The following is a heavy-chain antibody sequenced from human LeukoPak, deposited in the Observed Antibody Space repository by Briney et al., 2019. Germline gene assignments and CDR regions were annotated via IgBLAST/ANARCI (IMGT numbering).Heavy chain of an antibody. Sequence: GGSLRLSCAASGFTFSDYYMSWIRQAPGKGLEWVSYSSGSSIYYADFVKGRFTISRDNAKNSLYLQMNSLGAEDTAVYYCAREGSSSWYVDYWGQGTLVTVSS. J-gene: IGHJ4*02. D-gene: IGHD6-13*01. V-gene: IGHV3-11*01. CDR1: GFTFSDYY. CDR2: SSGSSI. CDR3: AREGSSSWYVDY.